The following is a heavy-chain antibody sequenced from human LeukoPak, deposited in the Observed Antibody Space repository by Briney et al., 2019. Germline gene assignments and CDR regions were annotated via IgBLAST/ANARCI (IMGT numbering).Heavy chain of an antibody. CDR2: IWYGGSNK. CDR1: GFTSSSYG. J-gene: IGHJ4*02. D-gene: IGHD1-26*01. V-gene: IGHV3-30*02. Sequence: GGSLRLSCAASGFTSSSYGMHWVRQAPGKGLEWVAVIWYGGSNKYYADSVKGRFTISRDNSKNTLYLQMNSLRAEDTAVYYCAKDFDRGSYLDYWGQGTLVTVSS. CDR3: AKDFDRGSYLDY.